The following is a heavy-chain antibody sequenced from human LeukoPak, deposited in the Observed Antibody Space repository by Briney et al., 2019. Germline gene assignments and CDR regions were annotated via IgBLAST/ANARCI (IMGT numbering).Heavy chain of an antibody. Sequence: ASVKVSCKASGYTFTNYYIHWVRQAPGQGLEWMGIINPSGGSTSYVQKFQGRVTMTRDMSTSTVYMELSSLRSEDMAVYYCARSFGASQQYTSSWYYYYMDVWGKGTTVTVSS. CDR1: GYTFTNYY. CDR3: ARSFGASQQYTSSWYYYYMDV. V-gene: IGHV1-46*01. CDR2: INPSGGST. J-gene: IGHJ6*03. D-gene: IGHD6-13*01.